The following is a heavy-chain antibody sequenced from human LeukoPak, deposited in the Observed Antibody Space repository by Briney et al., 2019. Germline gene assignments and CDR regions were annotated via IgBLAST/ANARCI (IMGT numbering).Heavy chain of an antibody. V-gene: IGHV4-59*08. CDR3: ASHSRGYYDAFDM. Sequence: PSETLSLTCTVSGDSISRYYWTWIRQPPAKGLELIGYIYYSGSTNYNPSLKSRVTISVDTSKNQFSLKLSSVTAADTAVYYCASHSRGYYDAFDMWGQGTMVTVSS. J-gene: IGHJ3*02. CDR1: GDSISRYY. D-gene: IGHD3-22*01. CDR2: IYYSGST.